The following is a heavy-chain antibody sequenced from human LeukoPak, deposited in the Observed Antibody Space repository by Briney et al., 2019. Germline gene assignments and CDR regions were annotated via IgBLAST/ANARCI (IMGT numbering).Heavy chain of an antibody. V-gene: IGHV4-39*01. CDR1: GGSISSSSYY. D-gene: IGHD3-22*01. Sequence: SETLSLTCTVSGGSISSSSYYWGWIRQPPGKGLEWIGSIYYSGSTYYNPSLKSRVTISVDTSKNQFSLKLSSVTAADTAVYYCARHSYYDSSGPPGGYWGQGTLVTVSS. CDR3: ARHSYYDSSGPPGGY. CDR2: IYYSGST. J-gene: IGHJ4*02.